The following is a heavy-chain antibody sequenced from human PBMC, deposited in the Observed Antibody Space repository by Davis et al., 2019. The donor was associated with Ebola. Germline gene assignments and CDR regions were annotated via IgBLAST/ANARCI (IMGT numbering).Heavy chain of an antibody. J-gene: IGHJ6*04. D-gene: IGHD3-10*01. CDR1: GFTFSSYA. Sequence: GESLKISCAASGFTFSSYAMSWVRQAPGKGLEWVSAISGSGGSTYYADSVKGRFTISRDNSKNTLYLQMNSLRAEDTAVYYCARYGVYYYYYGMDVWGKGTTVTVSS. CDR2: ISGSGGST. V-gene: IGHV3-23*01. CDR3: ARYGVYYYYYGMDV.